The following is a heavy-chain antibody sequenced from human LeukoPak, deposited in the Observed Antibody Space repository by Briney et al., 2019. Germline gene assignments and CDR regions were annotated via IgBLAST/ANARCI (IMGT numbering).Heavy chain of an antibody. CDR2: IRSSGSTI. Sequence: GGSLRLSCAASGFTFSNYETNWVRQAPGKGLEWVSYIRSSGSTIYYADSVKGRFTISRDNAKNSLYLQMNSLRAEDTAVYYCARGHTGRFSYYFDYWGQGTLVTVSS. CDR1: GFTFSNYE. J-gene: IGHJ4*02. CDR3: ARGHTGRFSYYFDY. V-gene: IGHV3-48*03. D-gene: IGHD3-10*01.